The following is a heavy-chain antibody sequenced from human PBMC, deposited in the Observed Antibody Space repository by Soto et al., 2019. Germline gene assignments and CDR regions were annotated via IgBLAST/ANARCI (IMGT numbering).Heavy chain of an antibody. CDR2: VNPILSMS. J-gene: IGHJ4*02. Sequence: QVQLVQSGAEVKRPGSSVKVSCKASGDTFSFYSINWVRQAPGLGLEWMGRVNPILSMSNYAQRFQGRVTMTADKSSSTAYMELSGLRPEDTAMYCCATSYGSGYRAFDYWGQGALVTVSS. D-gene: IGHD3-10*01. CDR1: GDTFSFYS. V-gene: IGHV1-69*04. CDR3: ATSYGSGYRAFDY.